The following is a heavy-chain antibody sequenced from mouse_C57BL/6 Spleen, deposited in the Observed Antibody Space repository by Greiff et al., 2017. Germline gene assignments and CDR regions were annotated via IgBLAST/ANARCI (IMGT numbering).Heavy chain of an antibody. CDR2: ISGGGGNT. Sequence: EVQRVESGGGLVKPGGSLKLSCAASGFTFSSYTMSWVRQTPGKRLEWVATISGGGGNTYYPDSVTGRFTISGDNAKNTLYLQMSRLRSEDTALYYCARGGYNAWFAYWGQGTLVTVSA. CDR3: ARGGYNAWFAY. J-gene: IGHJ3*01. CDR1: GFTFSSYT. D-gene: IGHD2-2*01. V-gene: IGHV5-9*01.